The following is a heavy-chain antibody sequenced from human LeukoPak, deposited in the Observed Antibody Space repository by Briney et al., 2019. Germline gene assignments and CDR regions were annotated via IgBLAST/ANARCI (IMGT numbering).Heavy chain of an antibody. CDR2: IYYSGST. Sequence: SETLSLTCTVSGGSISSGGYYWSWIRQHPGKGLEWIGYIYYSGSTYYNPSLKSRVTISVDTSKNQFSLKLSSVTAADTAVYYCARDLGDLGVRENWFDPWGQGTLVTVSS. CDR1: GGSISSGGYY. CDR3: ARDLGDLGVRENWFDP. V-gene: IGHV4-31*03. J-gene: IGHJ5*02. D-gene: IGHD2-21*02.